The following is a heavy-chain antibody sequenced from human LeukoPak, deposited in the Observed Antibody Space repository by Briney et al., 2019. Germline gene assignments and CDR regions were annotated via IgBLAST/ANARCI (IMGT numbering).Heavy chain of an antibody. CDR1: GFTFSSYW. CDR2: IKQDGSEK. CDR3: ARDFSSSSGYYYYMDV. Sequence: GGSLRLSCAASGFTFSSYWMSWVRQAPGKGLEWVANIKQDGSEKYYVDSVKGRFTISRDNAKNSLYLQMNSLRAEDTAVYYCARDFSSSSGYYYYMDVWGKGTTVTVSS. J-gene: IGHJ6*03. V-gene: IGHV3-7*01. D-gene: IGHD6-6*01.